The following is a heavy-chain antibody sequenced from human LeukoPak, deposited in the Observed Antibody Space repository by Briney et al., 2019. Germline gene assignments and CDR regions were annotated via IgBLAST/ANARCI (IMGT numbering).Heavy chain of an antibody. D-gene: IGHD4-17*01. CDR3: ARYGYHTDY. Sequence: PSETLSLTCDVYGGSFSGYYWSWIRQPPGKGLEWIGEINHSGSTNYNPSLKSRVTISVDTSKNQFSLKLSSVTAADTAVYYCARYGYHTDYWGQGTLVTVSS. CDR2: INHSGST. V-gene: IGHV4-34*01. CDR1: GGSFSGYY. J-gene: IGHJ4*02.